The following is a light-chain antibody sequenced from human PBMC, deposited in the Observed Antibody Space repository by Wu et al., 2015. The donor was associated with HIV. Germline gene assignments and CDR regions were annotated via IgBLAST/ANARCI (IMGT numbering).Light chain of an antibody. V-gene: IGKV3-11*01. CDR3: QQSITWPLA. CDR1: QGVSIY. CDR2: DAS. Sequence: EIVLTQSPATLSLSPGERATLSCRASQGVSIYLAWYQQKPGQAPRLLLYDASNRATGIPGRFSGSGSGTDFTLTINSLEPEDFAVYYCQQSITWPLAFGQGTRLEIK. J-gene: IGKJ5*01.